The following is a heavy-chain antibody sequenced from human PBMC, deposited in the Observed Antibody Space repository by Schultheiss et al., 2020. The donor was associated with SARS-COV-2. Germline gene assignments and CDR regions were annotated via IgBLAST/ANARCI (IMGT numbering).Heavy chain of an antibody. CDR3: ARVTAAYYYGMDV. CDR2: SYYSGST. Sequence: SETLSLTCTVSGGSISSYYWSWIRQPPGKGLEWIGYSYYSGSTNYNPSLKSRVTISVDTSKNQFSLKLSSVTAADTAVYYCARVTAAYYYGMDVWGQGTTVTVSS. CDR1: GGSISSYY. J-gene: IGHJ6*02. D-gene: IGHD6-25*01. V-gene: IGHV4-59*01.